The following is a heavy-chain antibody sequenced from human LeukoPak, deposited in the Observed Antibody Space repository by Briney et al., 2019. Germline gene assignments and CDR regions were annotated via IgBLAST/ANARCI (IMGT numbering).Heavy chain of an antibody. D-gene: IGHD5-12*01. CDR2: INPSSGGT. CDR1: GYTFTSYH. CDR3: ARGSGLATIRGDFDI. Sequence: GASVNVSCKASGYTFTSYHMHWVRQAPGQGLEWMGIINPSSGGTSYAQKFQGRVSMTRDTSTSTVNMELRCLRSEDTAVYHCARGSGLATIRGDFDIWGLGTMVTVSS. V-gene: IGHV1-46*01. J-gene: IGHJ3*02.